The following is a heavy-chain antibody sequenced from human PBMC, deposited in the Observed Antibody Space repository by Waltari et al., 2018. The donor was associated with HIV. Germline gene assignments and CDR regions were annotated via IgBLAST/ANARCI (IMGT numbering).Heavy chain of an antibody. CDR3: ARVCYYDSSGYYWLEDWFDP. CDR1: GGSISSYY. J-gene: IGHJ5*02. CDR2: IYYSGST. D-gene: IGHD3-22*01. Sequence: QVQLQESGPGLVKPSETLSLTCTVSGGSISSYYWSWIRQPPGKGLEWIGYIYYSGSTNYNPSLKSRVTISVDTSKNQFSLKLSSVTAADTAVYYCARVCYYDSSGYYWLEDWFDPWGQGTLVTVSS. V-gene: IGHV4-59*08.